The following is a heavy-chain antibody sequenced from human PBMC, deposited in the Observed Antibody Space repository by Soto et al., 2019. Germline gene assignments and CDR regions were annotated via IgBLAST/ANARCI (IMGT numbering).Heavy chain of an antibody. Sequence: EVQLVESGGGLVKPGGSLRLSCAASGFTFSTYSMNWVRQAPGKGLEWLSSISSGGNYIYYADSVKGRFTISRDNAKNSLYLQMNSLRAEDTAVYYCACQMVHDAFDMWGRGTMVTVSS. CDR3: ACQMVHDAFDM. V-gene: IGHV3-21*01. CDR1: GFTFSTYS. CDR2: ISSGGNYI. D-gene: IGHD1-1*01. J-gene: IGHJ3*02.